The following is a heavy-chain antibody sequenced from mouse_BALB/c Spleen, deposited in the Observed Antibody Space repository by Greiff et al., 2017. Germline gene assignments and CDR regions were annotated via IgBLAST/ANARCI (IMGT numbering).Heavy chain of an antibody. Sequence: EVQVVESGGDLVKPGGSLKLSCAASGFTFSSYGMSWVRQTPDKRLEWVATISSGGSYTYYPDSVKGRFTISRDNAKNTLYLQMSSLKSEDTAMYYCARPRDYDAMDYWGQGTSVTVSS. CDR3: ARPRDYDAMDY. CDR1: GFTFSSYG. CDR2: ISSGGSYT. J-gene: IGHJ4*01. V-gene: IGHV5-6*01.